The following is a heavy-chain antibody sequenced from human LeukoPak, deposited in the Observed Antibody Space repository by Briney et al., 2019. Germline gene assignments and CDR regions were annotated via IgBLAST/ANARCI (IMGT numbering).Heavy chain of an antibody. CDR2: ISGSGGST. CDR3: AKDIVLMDSSYFDY. Sequence: PGGSLRLSCAASGFTFSSYAMSWVRQAPGKGLEWVSAISGSGGSTYYADSVKGRFTISRDNTKNTLYLQMNSLRAEDTAVYYCAKDIVLMDSSYFDYWGQGTLVTVSS. V-gene: IGHV3-23*01. J-gene: IGHJ4*02. D-gene: IGHD2-8*01. CDR1: GFTFSSYA.